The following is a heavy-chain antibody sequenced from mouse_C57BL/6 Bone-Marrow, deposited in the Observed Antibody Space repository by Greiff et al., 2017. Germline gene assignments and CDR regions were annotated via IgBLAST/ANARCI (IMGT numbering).Heavy chain of an antibody. V-gene: IGHV5-16*01. J-gene: IGHJ1*03. CDR1: GFTFSDYY. Sequence: EVKLVESEGGLVQPGSSMKLSCTASGFTFSDYYMAWVRQVPEKGLEWVANINYDGSSTYYLDSLKSRFIISRDNAKNILYLQMSSLKSEDTATYYCERDRFITTSWYFDVWGTGTTVTVSS. CDR2: INYDGSST. D-gene: IGHD1-1*01. CDR3: ERDRFITTSWYFDV.